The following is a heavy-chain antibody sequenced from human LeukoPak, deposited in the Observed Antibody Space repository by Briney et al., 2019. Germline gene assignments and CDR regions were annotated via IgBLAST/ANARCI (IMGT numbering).Heavy chain of an antibody. D-gene: IGHD2-15*01. Sequence: GGSLRLSCASSGFTLSSFAMSWVRQAPGKGLEWVSAISGSGGSTYYADSVKGRFTISRDNSKNTLYLQMNSLRAEDTAVYYCARDGGHCSGGSCYSVGDLDYWGQGTLVTVSS. CDR3: ARDGGHCSGGSCYSVGDLDY. J-gene: IGHJ4*02. CDR2: ISGSGGST. V-gene: IGHV3-23*01. CDR1: GFTLSSFA.